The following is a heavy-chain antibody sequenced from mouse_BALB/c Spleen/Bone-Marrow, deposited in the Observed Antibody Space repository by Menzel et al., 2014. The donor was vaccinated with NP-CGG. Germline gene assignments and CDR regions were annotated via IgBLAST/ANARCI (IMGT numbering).Heavy chain of an antibody. J-gene: IGHJ2*01. D-gene: IGHD1-1*01. CDR3: ARPIYYYGSSYEKGYYFDY. Sequence: QVQLQQSGPELVRPGVSVKLSCKGSGYTFTDYAMHWVKQSHAKSLEWIGVISTYYGNTNYNQKFKGKATMTVGKSSSTAYMELARLTSEDSAIYYCARPIYYYGSSYEKGYYFDYLSETTTPTVSS. CDR1: GYTFTDYA. CDR2: ISTYYGNT. V-gene: IGHV1-67*01.